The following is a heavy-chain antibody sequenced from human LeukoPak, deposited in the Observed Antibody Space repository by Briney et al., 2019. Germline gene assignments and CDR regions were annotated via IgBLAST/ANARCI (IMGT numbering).Heavy chain of an antibody. Sequence: ASVNVSCKASGGTFSSYAISWVRQAPGQGLEWMGGIIPIFGTANYAQKFQGRVTITADESTSTAYMELSSLRSEDTAVYYCARAASPDSGWYWFDPWGQGTLVTVSS. J-gene: IGHJ5*02. CDR2: IIPIFGTA. CDR3: ARAASPDSGWYWFDP. V-gene: IGHV1-69*13. D-gene: IGHD6-19*01. CDR1: GGTFSSYA.